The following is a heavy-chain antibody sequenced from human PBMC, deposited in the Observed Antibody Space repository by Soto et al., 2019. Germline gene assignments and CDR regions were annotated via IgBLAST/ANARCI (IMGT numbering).Heavy chain of an antibody. CDR3: ARDHSDYYDSSGYLFGFDP. D-gene: IGHD3-22*01. CDR2: IYPGDSDT. Sequence: GESLKISCKGSGYSFTSYWIGWVRQMPGKGLEWMGIIYPGDSDTRYSPSFQGQVTISADKSISTAYLQWSSLKASDTAMYYCARDHSDYYDSSGYLFGFDPWGQGTLVTVSS. CDR1: GYSFTSYW. J-gene: IGHJ5*02. V-gene: IGHV5-51*01.